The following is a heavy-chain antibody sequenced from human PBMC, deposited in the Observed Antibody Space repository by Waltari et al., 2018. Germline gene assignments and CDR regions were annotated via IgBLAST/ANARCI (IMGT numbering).Heavy chain of an antibody. V-gene: IGHV2-5*01. CDR2: IYWNDDK. Sequence: QITLKESGPTLVKPTQTLTLTCTFSGFSLSTSGVVVGWIRQPPGKSLEWLALIYWNDDKSYSPSLKSRLTITKDTAKNQVVLTRTNMDPVDTATYYCALGGMWDAFDIWGQGTMVTVSS. J-gene: IGHJ3*02. CDR1: GFSLSTSGVV. D-gene: IGHD2-21*01. CDR3: ALGGMWDAFDI.